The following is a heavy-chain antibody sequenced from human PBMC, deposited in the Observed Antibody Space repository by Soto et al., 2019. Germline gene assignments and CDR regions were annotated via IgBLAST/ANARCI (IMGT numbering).Heavy chain of an antibody. CDR3: ARMTYYDFWSAYSYFQH. Sequence: EVQLVESGGGLVKPGGSLRLSCAASGFTFSSYSMNWVRQAPGKGLEWVSSISSSSSYIYYADSVKGRFTISRDNAKNSLYLQMNSLRAEDTAVYYCARMTYYDFWSAYSYFQHWGQGTLVTVSS. CDR1: GFTFSSYS. V-gene: IGHV3-21*01. D-gene: IGHD3-3*01. J-gene: IGHJ1*01. CDR2: ISSSSSYI.